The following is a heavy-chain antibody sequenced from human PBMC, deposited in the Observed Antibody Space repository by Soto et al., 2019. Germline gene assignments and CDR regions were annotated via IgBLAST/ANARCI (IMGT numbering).Heavy chain of an antibody. CDR2: IYYSGST. CDR1: GGSISSGGYY. D-gene: IGHD1-26*01. CDR3: AREVGIVGSTAADY. V-gene: IGHV4-31*03. J-gene: IGHJ4*02. Sequence: QVQLQESGPGLVKPSQTLSLTCTVSGGSISSGGYYWSWIRQHPGKGLEWIGYIYYSGSTYYNPSLESRVTISVDTSKNQFSLKLSSVTAADTAVYYCAREVGIVGSTAADYWGQGTLVTVSS.